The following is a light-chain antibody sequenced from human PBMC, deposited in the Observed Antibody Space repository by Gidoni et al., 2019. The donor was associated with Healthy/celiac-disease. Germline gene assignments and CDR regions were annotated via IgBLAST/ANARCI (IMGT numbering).Light chain of an antibody. V-gene: IGKV1-12*01. J-gene: IGKJ4*01. CDR2: AAS. CDR1: QGISSW. CDR3: QQANSFPLT. Sequence: DIQITQSPSSVSASVGDSVTITCRASQGISSWLDWYQQKPVKAPKLLIYAASSLQSGVPSRFSCSGSGTDFTLTISSLQPEDFATYYCQQANSFPLTFGGGTKVEIK.